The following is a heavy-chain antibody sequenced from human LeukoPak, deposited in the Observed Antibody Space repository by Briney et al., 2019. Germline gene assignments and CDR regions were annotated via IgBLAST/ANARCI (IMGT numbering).Heavy chain of an antibody. V-gene: IGHV1-69*05. CDR1: GGTFSSYA. CDR3: AREKRYSYGTAYYFDY. D-gene: IGHD5-18*01. Sequence: SVKVSCKASGGTFSSYAISWVRQAPGQGLEWMGRIIPIFGTANYAQKFQGRVTLTTDESTSTAYMELSSLRSEDTAVYYCAREKRYSYGTAYYFDYWGQGTLVTVSS. CDR2: IIPIFGTA. J-gene: IGHJ4*02.